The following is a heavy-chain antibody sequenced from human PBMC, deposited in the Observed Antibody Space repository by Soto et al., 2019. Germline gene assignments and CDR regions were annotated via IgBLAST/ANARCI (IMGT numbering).Heavy chain of an antibody. V-gene: IGHV2-5*02. Sequence: QITLKESGPTLVKPTQTLTLTCTFSGFSLTTRGVGVGWIRQPPGKALECLALIYWDDDKRYSPSLQSRLSITKQPTKNPVVPPMTNVDPVDTATYYCAHIPNYYQYDWFDPWGQGTLVSVSS. CDR1: GFSLTTRGVG. D-gene: IGHD3-16*01. J-gene: IGHJ5*02. CDR2: IYWDDDK. CDR3: AHIPNYYQYDWFDP.